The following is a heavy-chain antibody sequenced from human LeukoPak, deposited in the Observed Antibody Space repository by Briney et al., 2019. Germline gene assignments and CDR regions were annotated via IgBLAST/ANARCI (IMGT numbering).Heavy chain of an antibody. CDR2: IYSGGST. CDR3: ARDRDSSGWYWSFDY. Sequence: GGSLRLSCAAYGFTVSSNYMSWVRQAPGKGLEWVSVIYSGGSTYYADSVKGRFTISRDNSKNTLYLQMNSLRAEDTAVYYCARDRDSSGWYWSFDYWGQGTLVTVSS. J-gene: IGHJ4*02. D-gene: IGHD6-19*01. V-gene: IGHV3-53*01. CDR1: GFTVSSNY.